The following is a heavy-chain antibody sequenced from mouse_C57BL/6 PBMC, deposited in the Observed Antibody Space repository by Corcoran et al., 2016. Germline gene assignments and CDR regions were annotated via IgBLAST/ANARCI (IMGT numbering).Heavy chain of an antibody. CDR3: APLEEFAY. CDR1: GFNIKNNY. Sequence: EVQLQQSVAELVRPGASVKLSCTASGFNIKNNYMHCVKQRPEQGLGWIGRIDPANGNTKYAPKFQGKDTITADTSSNTAYLQLSSLTSEDTAIYYWAPLEEFAYWGQGTLVTVSA. V-gene: IGHV14-3*01. CDR2: IDPANGNT. J-gene: IGHJ3*01.